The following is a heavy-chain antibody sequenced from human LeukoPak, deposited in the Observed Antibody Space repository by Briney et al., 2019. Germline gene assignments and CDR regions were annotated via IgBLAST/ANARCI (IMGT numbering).Heavy chain of an antibody. V-gene: IGHV3-9*01. D-gene: IGHD3-10*01. CDR1: GFTFDDYA. J-gene: IGHJ3*02. Sequence: GGSLRLSCAASGFTFDDYAMHWVRQAPGKGLEWVSGISWNSGSIGYADSVKGRFTISRDNSKNTLYLQMNSLRAEDTAVYYCARDLDDAYYYGSGAFDIWGQGTMVTVSS. CDR2: ISWNSGSI. CDR3: ARDLDDAYYYGSGAFDI.